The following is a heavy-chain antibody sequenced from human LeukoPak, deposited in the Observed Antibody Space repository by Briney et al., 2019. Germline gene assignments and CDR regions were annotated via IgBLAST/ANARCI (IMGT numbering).Heavy chain of an antibody. V-gene: IGHV3-15*01. CDR3: TTVTTVTTRGLDY. CDR1: GFTFSNAW. CDR2: IKSKTDGGTT. Sequence: GGSLRLSCAASGFTFSNAWMSWVRQAPGKGLEWVGRIKSKTDGGTTDYAAPVKGRFTISRDDSKNTLYLQMNSRKTEDTAVYYCTTVTTVTTRGLDYWGQGTLVTVSS. J-gene: IGHJ4*02. D-gene: IGHD4-17*01.